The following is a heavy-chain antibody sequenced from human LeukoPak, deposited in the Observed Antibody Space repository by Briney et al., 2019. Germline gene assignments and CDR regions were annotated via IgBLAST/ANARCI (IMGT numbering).Heavy chain of an antibody. V-gene: IGHV3-74*01. J-gene: IGHJ5*02. D-gene: IGHD6-13*01. CDR3: ARAYSSSWYWGNNWFDP. Sequence: GGSLRLSCAASGFTFSSYWMHWVRQAPGKGLVWVSRINSDGSSTSYADSVKGRFTISRDNAKNTLYLQMNSLRAEDTAVYYCARAYSSSWYWGNNWFDPWGQGTLVTVSS. CDR1: GFTFSSYW. CDR2: INSDGSST.